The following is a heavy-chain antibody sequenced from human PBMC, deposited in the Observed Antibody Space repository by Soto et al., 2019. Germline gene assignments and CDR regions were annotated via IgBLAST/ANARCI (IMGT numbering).Heavy chain of an antibody. CDR2: MNQDGSEK. CDR1: GFTFSSYW. J-gene: IGHJ5*02. CDR3: GKDAGFILGAVA. D-gene: IGHD1-26*01. V-gene: IGHV3-7*01. Sequence: PGGSLRLSCAVSGFTFSSYWMSWVRQAPGKGLEWVANMNQDGSEKYYVDSVKGRFTISRDNAKNSLYLQMNSLRAEDTAIYYCGKDAGFILGAVAWGQGTLVTVSS.